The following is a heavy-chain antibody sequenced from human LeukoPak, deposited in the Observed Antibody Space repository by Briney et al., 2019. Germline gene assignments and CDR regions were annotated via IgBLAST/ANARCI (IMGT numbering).Heavy chain of an antibody. D-gene: IGHD3-10*01. V-gene: IGHV3-23*01. CDR2: ISGSGGST. Sequence: GGSLRLSCAASGFTFSSYAMSWVRQAPGKGLEWVSAISGSGGSTYYADSVKGRFTISRGNSKNTLYLQMNSLRAEDTAVYYCAKDRKWFGESTPFDYWGQGTLVTVSS. CDR3: AKDRKWFGESTPFDY. J-gene: IGHJ4*02. CDR1: GFTFSSYA.